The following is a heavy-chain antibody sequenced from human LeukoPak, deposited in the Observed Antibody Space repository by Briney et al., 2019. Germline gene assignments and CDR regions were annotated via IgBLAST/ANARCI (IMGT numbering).Heavy chain of an antibody. CDR3: ARVSHYYDSSGYPGWVDY. V-gene: IGHV3-30-3*01. Sequence: PGGSLRLSCAASGFTFSSYAMHWVRQAPGKGLGWVAVISYDGSNKYYADSVKGRFTISRDNTKNTLYLQMNSLRAEDTAVYYCARVSHYYDSSGYPGWVDYWGQGTLVTVSS. CDR2: ISYDGSNK. D-gene: IGHD3-22*01. J-gene: IGHJ4*02. CDR1: GFTFSSYA.